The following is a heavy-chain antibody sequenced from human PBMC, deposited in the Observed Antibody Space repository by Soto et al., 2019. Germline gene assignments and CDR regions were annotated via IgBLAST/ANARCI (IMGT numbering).Heavy chain of an antibody. CDR3: AKEGLVRGVINYIDY. CDR1: GFTFSSYA. J-gene: IGHJ4*02. V-gene: IGHV3-30-3*01. CDR2: ISYDGSNK. Sequence: GGSLRLSCAASGFTFSSYAMHWVRQAPGKGLEWVAVISYDGSNKYYADSVKGRFTISRDNSKNTLYLQMNSLRAEDTAVYYCAKEGLVRGVINYIDYWGQGTLVTVSS. D-gene: IGHD3-10*01.